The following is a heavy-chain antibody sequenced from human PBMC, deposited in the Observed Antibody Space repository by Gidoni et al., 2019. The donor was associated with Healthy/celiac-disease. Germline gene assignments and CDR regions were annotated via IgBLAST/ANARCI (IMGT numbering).Heavy chain of an antibody. J-gene: IGHJ6*02. V-gene: IGHV6-1*01. D-gene: IGHD6-19*01. CDR2: TYDRSKWDN. CDR1: GASVSSNSAA. CDR3: ARDLTYSSGWYGSRPNYGMDV. Sequence: QVQLQQSGPGLVKPSQTLSLACAISGASVSSNSAAWNWIRQSPTRGLEWLGRTYDRSKWDNDYAVSVKSRITINPDTSKNQFSLQLNSVTPEDTAVYYCARDLTYSSGWYGSRPNYGMDVWGQGTTVTVSS.